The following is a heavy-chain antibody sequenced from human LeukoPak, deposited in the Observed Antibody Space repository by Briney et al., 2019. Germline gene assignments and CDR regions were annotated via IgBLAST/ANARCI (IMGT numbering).Heavy chain of an antibody. CDR3: AGEMATIADLFDY. D-gene: IGHD5-24*01. CDR2: ISSSGRTK. Sequence: GGSLSLSCAAAGFTFSSNEMDWVRQAPGEGRECVSYISSSGRTKYYTDSVKGRFTISRDNAKNSLYLQMNRLRAEDTAVYYCAGEMATIADLFDYWGQGTLVTVSS. J-gene: IGHJ4*02. CDR1: GFTFSSNE. V-gene: IGHV3-48*03.